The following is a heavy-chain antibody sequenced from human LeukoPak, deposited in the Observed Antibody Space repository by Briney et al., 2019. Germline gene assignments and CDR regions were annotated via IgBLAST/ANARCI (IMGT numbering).Heavy chain of an antibody. J-gene: IGHJ4*02. D-gene: IGHD6-19*01. CDR2: IYYSGST. CDR3: ARHIDSVAGNYFDY. Sequence: NPSETLSLTCTVSGGSISSYYWSWIRQPPGKGLEWIGSIYYSGSTYYNPSLKSRVTISVDTSKNQFSLKLSSVTAADTAVYYCARHIDSVAGNYFDYWSQGTLVTVSS. CDR1: GGSISSYY. V-gene: IGHV4-39*01.